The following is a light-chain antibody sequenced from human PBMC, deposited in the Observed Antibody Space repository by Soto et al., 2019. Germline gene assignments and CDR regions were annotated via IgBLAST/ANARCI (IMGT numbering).Light chain of an antibody. CDR3: SSYTSSNV. CDR1: SSDVGGYNY. V-gene: IGLV2-14*01. Sequence: QSALTQPASASGSPGQSITISCTGTSSDVGGYNYVSWYQQHPGKAPKLMIYEVSNRPSGVSNRFSDSNSGNTASLTISGLQAEDEADYCCSSYTSSNVFGTGTKLTVL. J-gene: IGLJ1*01. CDR2: EVS.